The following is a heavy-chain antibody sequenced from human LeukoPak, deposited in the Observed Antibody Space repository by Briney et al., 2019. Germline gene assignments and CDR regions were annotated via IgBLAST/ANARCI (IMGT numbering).Heavy chain of an antibody. Sequence: KSSETLSLTCTVSGGSISSYYWNWIRQPPGKGLEWIGYIYYSGTTNYNPSLKSRVTISIDTSKNQFSLKLSSVTAADTAVYYCARHEWVISMARVAFDIWGQGTMVTVSS. CDR2: IYYSGTT. V-gene: IGHV4-59*08. CDR3: ARHEWVISMARVAFDI. D-gene: IGHD3-10*01. J-gene: IGHJ3*02. CDR1: GGSISSYY.